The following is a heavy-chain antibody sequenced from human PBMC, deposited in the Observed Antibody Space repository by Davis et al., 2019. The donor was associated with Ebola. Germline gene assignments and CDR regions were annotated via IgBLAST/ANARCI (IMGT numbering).Heavy chain of an antibody. V-gene: IGHV3-48*01. Sequence: GGSLRLSCAASGFTFTSYSFIWVRQAPGKGLERVSYISESSKTIGHADSVKGRFIISRDNAENSLLLQMNSLRREDTAIYYCAGLFHPHSNTWFPFEYWGQGILVTVSS. CDR3: AGLFHPHSNTWFPFEY. CDR2: ISESSKTI. CDR1: GFTFTSYS. D-gene: IGHD6-13*01. J-gene: IGHJ4*02.